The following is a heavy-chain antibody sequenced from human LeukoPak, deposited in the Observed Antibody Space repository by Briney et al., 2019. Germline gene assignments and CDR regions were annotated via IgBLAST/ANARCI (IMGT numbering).Heavy chain of an antibody. CDR3: ARVFGGREIGF. CDR2: MNPKTGDT. Sequence: ASVKVSCKASGYTFTTYDINWGRQATGQGLEWMGWMNPKTGDTAFAQKFQGRVTMTRNTSIDTPYMQLTSLRSQDTAMYYCARVFGGREIGFWGQGTQVTVSS. CDR1: GYTFTTYD. J-gene: IGHJ4*02. D-gene: IGHD3-3*01. V-gene: IGHV1-8*01.